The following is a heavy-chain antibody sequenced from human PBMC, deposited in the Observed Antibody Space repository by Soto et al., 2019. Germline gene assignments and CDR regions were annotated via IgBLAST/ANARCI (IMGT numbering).Heavy chain of an antibody. CDR3: ARQSPDYNNAFDI. CDR1: GYSFTSYW. Sequence: PGESLKISCKGSGYSFTSYWIGWVRQMPGKGLEWMGIIYPGDSDTRYSPSFQGQVTISADKSISTAYLQWSSLEASDTAMYYCARQSPDYNNAFDIWGQGTMVTVSS. CDR2: IYPGDSDT. V-gene: IGHV5-51*01. D-gene: IGHD4-4*01. J-gene: IGHJ3*02.